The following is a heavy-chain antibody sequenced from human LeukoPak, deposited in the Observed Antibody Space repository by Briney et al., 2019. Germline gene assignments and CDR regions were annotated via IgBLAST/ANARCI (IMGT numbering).Heavy chain of an antibody. CDR2: ISYGGST. V-gene: IGHV4-59*08. CDR1: GGSISSYY. D-gene: IGHD1-26*01. J-gene: IGHJ4*02. CDR3: ARHGGTLDYFDY. Sequence: SETLSLTCTVSGGSISSYYWSWIRQPPGKGLEWIGYISYGGSTSYNPSLKRRVTISVDSPKNRFSLRLSSLTAADTALYYCARHGGTLDYFDYWGPGSLVTVSS.